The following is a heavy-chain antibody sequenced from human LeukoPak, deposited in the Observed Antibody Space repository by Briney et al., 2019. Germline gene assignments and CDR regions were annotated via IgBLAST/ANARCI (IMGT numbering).Heavy chain of an antibody. CDR2: INPNSGGT. D-gene: IGHD1-26*01. V-gene: IGHV1-2*02. Sequence: ASVKVSCKTSGYTFTGHYMHWVRQAPGQGLEWMGWINPNSGGTNYAQKFQGRVTMTRDTSITTAYMEMSGLRFDDTAVYYCARAGDSGNLAWGQGTLVTVSS. J-gene: IGHJ5*02. CDR1: GYTFTGHY. CDR3: ARAGDSGNLA.